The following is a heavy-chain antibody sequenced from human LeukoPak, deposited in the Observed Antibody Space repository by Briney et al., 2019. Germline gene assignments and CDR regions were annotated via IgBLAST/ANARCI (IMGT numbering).Heavy chain of an antibody. J-gene: IGHJ5*02. Sequence: KPSETLSLTCIVSGGSINIGSYYWSWIRQPAGKGLEWIGRIYTSGSTNYNPSLKSRVTISVDTSKNQFSLKLTSVTDADTAVYYCVREYLYDDASIYDPWGQGTLVTVSS. CDR3: VREYLYDDASIYDP. V-gene: IGHV4-61*02. CDR1: GGSINIGSYY. CDR2: IYTSGST. D-gene: IGHD3-3*01.